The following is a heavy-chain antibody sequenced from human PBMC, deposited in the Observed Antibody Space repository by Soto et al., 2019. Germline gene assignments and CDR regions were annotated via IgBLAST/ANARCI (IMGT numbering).Heavy chain of an antibody. J-gene: IGHJ6*03. Sequence: GGSLRLSCAASGFTFSSYGMHWVRQAPGKGLEWVAVISYDGSNKYYADSVKGRFTISRDNSKNTLYLQMNSLRAEDTAVYYCAKQGDILTGYPYYYMDVWGKGTTVTVSS. V-gene: IGHV3-30*18. CDR2: ISYDGSNK. CDR3: AKQGDILTGYPYYYMDV. CDR1: GFTFSSYG. D-gene: IGHD3-9*01.